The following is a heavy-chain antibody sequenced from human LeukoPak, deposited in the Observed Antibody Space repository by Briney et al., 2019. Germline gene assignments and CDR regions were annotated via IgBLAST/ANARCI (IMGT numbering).Heavy chain of an antibody. CDR1: GGSISSGSYY. Sequence: KASQTLSLTCTVSGGSISSGSYYWSWIRQPAGKGLEWIGRIYTSGSTNYNPSLKSRVTISVDTSKNQFPLKLSSVTAADTAVYYCARESGGYSYGSFDYWGQGTLVTVSS. D-gene: IGHD5-18*01. V-gene: IGHV4-61*02. CDR2: IYTSGST. CDR3: ARESGGYSYGSFDY. J-gene: IGHJ4*02.